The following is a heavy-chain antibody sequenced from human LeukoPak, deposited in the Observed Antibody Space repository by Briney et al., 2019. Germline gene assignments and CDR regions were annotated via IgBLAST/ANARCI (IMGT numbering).Heavy chain of an antibody. V-gene: IGHV3-7*01. CDR1: GFTFSSYW. CDR3: ARSLWPEDY. J-gene: IGHJ4*02. CDR2: IKQDGSEK. D-gene: IGHD5-18*01. Sequence: PGGSLRLSCEVSGFTFSSYWMSWVRQAPGKGLEWVANIKQDGSEKNYVDSVKGRFTISRDNAKTSLYLQMNSLRAEDTAVYYCARSLWPEDYWGQGTLVTVSS.